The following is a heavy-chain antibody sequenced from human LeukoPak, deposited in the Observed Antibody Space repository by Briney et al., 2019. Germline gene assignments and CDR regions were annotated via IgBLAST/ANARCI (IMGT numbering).Heavy chain of an antibody. CDR2: ISSSSSYI. D-gene: IGHD6-13*01. Sequence: GGSLRLSCAASGFTFSSYAMSWVRQAPGKGLEWVSSISSSSSYIYYADSVKGRFTISRDNAKNSLYLQMNSLRAEDTAVYYCARDTIAAAGTVFYWGQGTLVTVSS. CDR1: GFTFSSYA. CDR3: ARDTIAAAGTVFY. V-gene: IGHV3-21*01. J-gene: IGHJ4*02.